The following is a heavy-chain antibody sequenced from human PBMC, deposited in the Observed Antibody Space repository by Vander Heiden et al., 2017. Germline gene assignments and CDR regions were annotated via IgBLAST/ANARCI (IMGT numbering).Heavy chain of an antibody. V-gene: IGHV4-59*01. CDR2: IDNSGST. Sequence: QLQLPESGPGLVKPSETLSLACSVSGGSISRYFWRWIRQPPGKGLEWIGYIDNSGSTDYNPSLKSRVTISRDTSKNQVSLKLNAVTAADTAVYYCVRDRFVAVPTAAQHYYGMDVWGQGTTVTVSS. CDR1: GGSISRYF. CDR3: VRDRFVAVPTAAQHYYGMDV. D-gene: IGHD2-2*01. J-gene: IGHJ6*02.